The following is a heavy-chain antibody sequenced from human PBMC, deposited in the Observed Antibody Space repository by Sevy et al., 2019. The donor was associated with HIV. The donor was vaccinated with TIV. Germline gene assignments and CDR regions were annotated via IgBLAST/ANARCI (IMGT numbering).Heavy chain of an antibody. CDR3: ARGAVATRKGYYFDY. J-gene: IGHJ4*02. V-gene: IGHV4-4*02. CDR1: GGSISSSNW. CDR2: IYRSGST. Sequence: SETLSLTCAVSGGSISSSNWWSWVRQPPGKRLEWIGEIYRSGSTNYNPSLKSRVTISVDKSKNQFSLKLSSVTAADTAVYYCARGAVATRKGYYFDYWGQGTLVTVSS. D-gene: IGHD5-12*01.